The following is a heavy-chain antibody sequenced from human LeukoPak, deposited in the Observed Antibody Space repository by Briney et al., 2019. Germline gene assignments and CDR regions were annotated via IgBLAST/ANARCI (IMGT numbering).Heavy chain of an antibody. V-gene: IGHV1-69*13. D-gene: IGHD6-19*01. CDR1: GGTFSSYA. CDR2: IIPIFGTA. CDR3: ARAVGDSYSSGWVFDY. J-gene: IGHJ4*02. Sequence: SVKVSCKASGGTFSSYAISWVRQAPGQGLEWMGGIIPIFGTANYAQKFQGRVTITADESTSTAYMELSSLRSEDTAVYYCARAVGDSYSSGWVFDYWGQGTLVTVSS.